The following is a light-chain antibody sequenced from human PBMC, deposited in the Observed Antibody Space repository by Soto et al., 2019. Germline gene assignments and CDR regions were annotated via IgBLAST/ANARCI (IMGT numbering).Light chain of an antibody. CDR1: QSASST. Sequence: EIVMTQSPATLSVSPGERATLSFRASQSASSTLAWYQQKPGQAPRLLIYGASTRATGIPARFSGSGSGTEFTLTISSLQSEDFAVYYCQQYNNWPRTFGQGTKVDIK. CDR3: QQYNNWPRT. V-gene: IGKV3-15*01. CDR2: GAS. J-gene: IGKJ1*01.